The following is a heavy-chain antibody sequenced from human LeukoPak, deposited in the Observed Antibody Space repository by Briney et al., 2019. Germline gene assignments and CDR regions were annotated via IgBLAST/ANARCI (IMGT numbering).Heavy chain of an antibody. CDR3: AKDLVVVVAGYYYMDV. D-gene: IGHD2-15*01. V-gene: IGHV3-33*06. CDR1: GFTFSSYG. Sequence: PGGSLRLSCAASGFTFSSYGMHWVRQAPGKGLEWVAVIWYDGSNKYYADSVKGRFTISRDNSKNTLYLQMNSLRAEDTAVYYCAKDLVVVVAGYYYMDVWGKGTTVTVSS. J-gene: IGHJ6*03. CDR2: IWYDGSNK.